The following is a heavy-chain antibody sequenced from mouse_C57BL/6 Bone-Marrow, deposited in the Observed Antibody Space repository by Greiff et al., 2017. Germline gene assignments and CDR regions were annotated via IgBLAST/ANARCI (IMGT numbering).Heavy chain of an antibody. Sequence: EVQGVESGGGLVQSGRSLRLSCATSGFTFSDFYMERVRQAPGKGLEWIAASRNKANDYTTEYSASVKGRFIVSRDTSQSILYLQMNALRAEDTAIYYCARDSSGQGGWFAYWGQGTLVTVSA. CDR1: GFTFSDFY. D-gene: IGHD3-2*02. V-gene: IGHV7-1*01. CDR3: ARDSSGQGGWFAY. CDR2: SRNKANDYTT. J-gene: IGHJ3*01.